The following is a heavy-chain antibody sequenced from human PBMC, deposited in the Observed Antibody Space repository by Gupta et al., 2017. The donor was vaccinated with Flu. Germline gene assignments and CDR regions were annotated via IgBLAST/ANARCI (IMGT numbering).Heavy chain of an antibody. CDR3: ARGQTAIAGAVVYWYLDL. D-gene: IGHD6-13*01. V-gene: IGHV4-34*01. J-gene: IGHJ2*01. CDR2: IKDTGSS. Sequence: SFSAYYWTWVRQPPGKGLLWLGQIKDTGSSYYNPSLQSRGTIAADTSKKQFSLRLTSVTAADTAVYYCARGQTAIAGAVVYWYLDLWGRGTRVTVSS. CDR1: SFSAYY.